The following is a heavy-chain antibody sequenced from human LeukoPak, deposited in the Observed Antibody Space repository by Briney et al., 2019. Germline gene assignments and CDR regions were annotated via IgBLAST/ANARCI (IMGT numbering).Heavy chain of an antibody. CDR1: GGSISSYY. J-gene: IGHJ6*03. CDR2: IYYSGST. CDR3: ARDLGRRCSGGSCYYYSNYMDV. V-gene: IGHV4-59*12. Sequence: SETLSLTCTVSGGSISSYYWSWIRQPPRKGLEWIGYIYYSGSTNYNPSLKSRVTISVDTSKNQFSLKLSSVTAADTAVYYCARDLGRRCSGGSCYYYSNYMDVWGKGTTVTISS. D-gene: IGHD2-15*01.